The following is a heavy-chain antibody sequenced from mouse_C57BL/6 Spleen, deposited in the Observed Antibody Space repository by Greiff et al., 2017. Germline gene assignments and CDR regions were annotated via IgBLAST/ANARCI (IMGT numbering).Heavy chain of an antibody. CDR1: GFTFSDYY. J-gene: IGHJ2*01. CDR3: ARDRGAYYFDY. Sequence: EVHLVESVGGLVQPGSSMKLSCTASGFTFSDYYMAWVRQVPEKGLEWVANINYDGSSTYYLDSLKSRFIISRDNAKNILYLQMSSLKSEDTATYYCARDRGAYYFDYWGQGTTLTVSS. CDR2: INYDGSST. V-gene: IGHV5-16*01.